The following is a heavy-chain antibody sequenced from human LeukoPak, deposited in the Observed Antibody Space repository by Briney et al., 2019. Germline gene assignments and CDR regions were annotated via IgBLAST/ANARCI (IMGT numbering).Heavy chain of an antibody. CDR3: ARDLGGSYYFDY. Sequence: PGGSLRLSCAASGFTFSTYSMNWVRQAPGKGLEWVSYISSSSSTIYYADSVKGRFTISRDNAKDLLYLQMNSLRDEDAAVYYCARDLGGSYYFDYWGQGTLVTVSS. CDR2: ISSSSSTI. D-gene: IGHD1-26*01. CDR1: GFTFSTYS. J-gene: IGHJ4*02. V-gene: IGHV3-48*02.